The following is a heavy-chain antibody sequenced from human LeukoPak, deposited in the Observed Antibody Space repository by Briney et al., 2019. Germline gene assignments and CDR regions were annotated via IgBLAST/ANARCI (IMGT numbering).Heavy chain of an antibody. J-gene: IGHJ4*02. CDR2: IRYDGSDK. Sequence: GGSLRLSCVASGFTFSSYGIHWVRQAPGSGLEWVAFIRYDGSDKYYAESVKGRLSISRDNSKNTLYLHMNSLRPDDTAVYYCGKEDSHAAGRLDSWGQGALVTVSS. D-gene: IGHD6-19*01. CDR3: GKEDSHAAGRLDS. CDR1: GFTFSSYG. V-gene: IGHV3-30*02.